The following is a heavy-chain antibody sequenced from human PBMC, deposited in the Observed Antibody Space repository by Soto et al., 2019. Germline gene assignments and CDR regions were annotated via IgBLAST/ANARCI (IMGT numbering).Heavy chain of an antibody. CDR3: AKAVSGSTQRWGGAFGI. J-gene: IGHJ3*02. D-gene: IGHD2-2*01. CDR1: GFTFDDYA. V-gene: IGHV3-9*01. CDR2: ISWNSGSI. Sequence: EVQLVESGGGLVQPGRSLRLSCAASGFTFDDYAMHWVRQAPGQGLEWVSGISWNSGSIGYADSVKGRFTISRDNAKNSLYLQMNSLRAEDTALYDCAKAVSGSTQRWGGAFGIWGQGTMGNVSS.